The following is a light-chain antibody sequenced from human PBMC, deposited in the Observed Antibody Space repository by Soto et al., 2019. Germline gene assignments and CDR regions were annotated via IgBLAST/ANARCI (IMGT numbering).Light chain of an antibody. Sequence: EIVLTQSPATLSLSPGERATLSCRASQSVSSYLAWYQQKPGQAPRLLIYDDSNRATGIPARFSGSESGTDYTLTISSLETEDFAFYYCQHRSNWPLTFGGGTKVEIK. CDR1: QSVSSY. CDR2: DDS. J-gene: IGKJ4*01. V-gene: IGKV3-11*01. CDR3: QHRSNWPLT.